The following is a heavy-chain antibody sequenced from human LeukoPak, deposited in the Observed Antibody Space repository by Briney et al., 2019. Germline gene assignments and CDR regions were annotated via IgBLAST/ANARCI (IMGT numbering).Heavy chain of an antibody. CDR2: IKQDGSEK. CDR1: GFTFSSYW. CDR3: AREGAAAGSLDYYYMDV. D-gene: IGHD6-13*01. V-gene: IGHV3-7*01. J-gene: IGHJ6*03. Sequence: GGSLRLSCAASGFTFSSYWMSWVRQAPGKGLEWVANIKQDGSEKYYVDSVKGRFTISRDNAKNSLYLQMNSLRAEDTAVYYCAREGAAAGSLDYYYMDVWGKGTTVTVSS.